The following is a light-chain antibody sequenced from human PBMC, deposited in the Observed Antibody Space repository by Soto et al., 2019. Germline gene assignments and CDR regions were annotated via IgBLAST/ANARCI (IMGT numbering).Light chain of an antibody. CDR1: QSIHTS. CDR2: DST. J-gene: IGKJ5*01. CDR3: QQRNVWPPIT. Sequence: VLTQSPATLSLSPGERATLSCRASQSIHTSLAWYQQKPGQPPRLVVYDSTLRANGVPDRFGGSRSGTEFTLTINNLEPEDFAVYYCQQRNVWPPITVGQGTRLE. V-gene: IGKV3-11*01.